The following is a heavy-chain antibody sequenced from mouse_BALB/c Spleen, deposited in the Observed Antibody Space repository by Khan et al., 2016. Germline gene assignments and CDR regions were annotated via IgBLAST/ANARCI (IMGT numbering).Heavy chain of an antibody. V-gene: IGHV1S136*01. CDR2: VNPYNDGT. CDR1: GYTFTNYV. Sequence: VQLKESGPELVKPGASVKMSCKASGYTFTNYVIHWVKQRPGQGLECIGYVNPYNDGTKYNEKFKGKATLTSDKSSSTAYMELSSLTSEDSAVYYCARQGTYYRYDAFDVWGAGTTVTVSS. CDR3: ARQGTYYRYDAFDV. D-gene: IGHD2-14*01. J-gene: IGHJ1*01.